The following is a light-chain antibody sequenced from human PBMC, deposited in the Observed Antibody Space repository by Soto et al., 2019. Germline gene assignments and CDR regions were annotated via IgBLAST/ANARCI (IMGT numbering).Light chain of an antibody. Sequence: QSVLTQPPSASGTPGQRVTISCSGSSSNIGSNNVNWYQQLPGTAPKLLIYSNNQRPSGGPDRFSGSKSGTSAALAISGLQSEDEADYYCAAWDDSLNGVVFGGGTKLTVL. CDR3: AAWDDSLNGVV. V-gene: IGLV1-44*01. CDR2: SNN. J-gene: IGLJ2*01. CDR1: SSNIGSNN.